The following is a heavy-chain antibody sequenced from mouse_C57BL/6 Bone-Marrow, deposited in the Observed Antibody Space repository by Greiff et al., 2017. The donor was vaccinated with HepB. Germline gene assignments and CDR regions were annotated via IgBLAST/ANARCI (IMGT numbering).Heavy chain of an antibody. D-gene: IGHD2-13*01. CDR3: ARDGDWEGFAY. J-gene: IGHJ3*01. V-gene: IGHV1-80*01. Sequence: QVQLQQSGAELVKPGASVKISCKASGYAFSSYWMNWVKQRPGKGLEWIGQIYPGDGDTNYNGKFKGKVTLAADKSYSTVYMQLSRLTSEDSAVYFCARDGDWEGFAYWGQGTLVTVSA. CDR1: GYAFSSYW. CDR2: IYPGDGDT.